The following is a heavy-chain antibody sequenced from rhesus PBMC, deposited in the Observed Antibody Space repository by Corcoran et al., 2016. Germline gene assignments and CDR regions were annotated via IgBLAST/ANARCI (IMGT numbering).Heavy chain of an antibody. J-gene: IGHJ4*01. Sequence: QLQLQESGPGLVKPSETLSLTCAVSGGSISSNWWSWIRQPPGKGLEWIGRISGRGGSTSYNPSLKNRVTISTDTSKNQLSLKLISVTAADTAVYYCARVAYCSSTYCSSGYFDYWGQGVLVTVSS. D-gene: IGHD2-15*01. V-gene: IGHV4-173*01. CDR1: GGSISSNW. CDR2: ISGRGGST. CDR3: ARVAYCSSTYCSSGYFDY.